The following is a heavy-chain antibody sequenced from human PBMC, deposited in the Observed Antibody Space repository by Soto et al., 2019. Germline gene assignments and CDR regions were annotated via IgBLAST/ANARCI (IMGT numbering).Heavy chain of an antibody. D-gene: IGHD3-3*02. Sequence: QVQLMQSGAEVKKPGSSVKVSCKASGGTFSTSAISWVRQAPGEGLEWVGGIMPVFATPDYAQKFQGRATLSXDXPTTTANLELTSLTTDDTAVYYCARDKDRQQLGGNYYYILDVWGQGTAITVSS. V-gene: IGHV1-69*05. CDR1: GGTFSTSA. CDR2: IMPVFATP. CDR3: ARDKDRQQLGGNYYYILDV. J-gene: IGHJ6*02.